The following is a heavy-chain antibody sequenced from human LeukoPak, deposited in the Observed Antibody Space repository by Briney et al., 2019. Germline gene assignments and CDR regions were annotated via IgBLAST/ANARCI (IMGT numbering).Heavy chain of an antibody. CDR3: ARRGGSGRSFDS. Sequence: PSETLSLTCTVSGGSVNSGSYYWSWIRQPPGQGLEWIGDISYSGSTNYNPSLKSRVTISVDTSKNQFSLKLSSVTAADTAVYYCARRGGSGRSFDSWGQGTLVTVSS. D-gene: IGHD3-10*01. V-gene: IGHV4-61*01. CDR1: GGSVNSGSYY. J-gene: IGHJ4*02. CDR2: ISYSGST.